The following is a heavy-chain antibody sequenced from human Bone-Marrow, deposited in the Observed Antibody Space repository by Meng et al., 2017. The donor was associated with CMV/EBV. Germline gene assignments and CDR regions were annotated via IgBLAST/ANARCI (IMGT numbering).Heavy chain of an antibody. Sequence: GESPKIHCAASGFTFSSYGMHWVRQAPGKGLEWVTFIQYDGSNKYYADSVKGRFTISRDNSKNTLYLQMNSLRAEDTAVYYCAKASQHDYRCFDYWGQGTLVTVSS. D-gene: IGHD4-11*01. CDR1: GFTFSSYG. J-gene: IGHJ4*02. V-gene: IGHV3-30*02. CDR3: AKASQHDYRCFDY. CDR2: IQYDGSNK.